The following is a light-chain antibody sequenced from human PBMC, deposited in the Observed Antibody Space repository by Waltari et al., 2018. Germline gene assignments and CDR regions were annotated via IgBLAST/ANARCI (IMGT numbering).Light chain of an antibody. V-gene: IGLV1-44*01. CDR2: NNN. CDR3: AAWDGRLDAWV. Sequence: QSVLTQPPSASGTPGQRVTISCSGTSSNIAPHTVNSYQHLPGTAPKLLIYNNNPGPSGVPDRFAGSKSGTSASLASSGLQSEDVADYYCAAWDGRLDAWVFGGGTKLTVL. CDR1: SSNIAPHT. J-gene: IGLJ3*02.